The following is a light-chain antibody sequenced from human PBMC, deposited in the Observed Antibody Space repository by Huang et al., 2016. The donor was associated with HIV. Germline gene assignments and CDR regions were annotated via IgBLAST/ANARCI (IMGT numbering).Light chain of an antibody. CDR1: PLCNNNF. J-gene: IGKJ1*01. CDR3: HQYGDSRGT. CDR2: GAS. V-gene: IGKV3-20*01. Sequence: EIVLTQSPGTLSLFPGERAPLSCRARPLCNNNFLAWYQQKPGQAPRLLIYGASSRATGVPDRFSGSGSGTDFTLTVSRLEPEDFAVYYCHQYGDSRGTFGQGTKVEIK.